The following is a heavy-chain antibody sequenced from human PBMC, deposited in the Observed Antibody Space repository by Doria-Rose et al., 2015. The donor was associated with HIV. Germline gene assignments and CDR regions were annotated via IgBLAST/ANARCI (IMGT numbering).Heavy chain of an antibody. Sequence: QVTLKESGPVLVKPTETLTLTCTVSGVSLSSPGMGVSWIRQPPGKALEWLANIFTDDEVSYKSSLKSRLNVSRGNSKGQLVLTMTDMDPVDTATYYCARIKSSRWYHKYYFDFWGQGPLVIVSA. CDR3: ARIKSSRWYHKYYFDF. J-gene: IGHJ4*02. CDR1: GVSLSSPGMG. D-gene: IGHD6-13*01. CDR2: IFTDDEV. V-gene: IGHV2-26*01.